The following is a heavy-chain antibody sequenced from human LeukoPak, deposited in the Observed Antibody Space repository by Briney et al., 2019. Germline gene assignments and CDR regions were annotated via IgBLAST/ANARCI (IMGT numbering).Heavy chain of an antibody. CDR1: GYTFTGYY. CDR2: INPNSGGT. V-gene: IGHV1-2*06. D-gene: IGHD3-3*01. CDR3: ARELRFSSVLFTQYYYYGMDV. Sequence: ASVKVSCKASGYTFTGYYMHWVRQAPGQGLEWMGRINPNSGGTNYAQKFQGRVTMTRDTSISTAYMELSRLRSDDTAVYYCARELRFSSVLFTQYYYYGMDVWGQGTTVTVSS. J-gene: IGHJ6*02.